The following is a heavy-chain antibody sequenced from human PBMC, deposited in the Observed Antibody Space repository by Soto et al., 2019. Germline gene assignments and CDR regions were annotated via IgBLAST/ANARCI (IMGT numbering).Heavy chain of an antibody. CDR1: GYSISSGYY. J-gene: IGHJ6*01. CDR2: IYHSGRN. Sequence: SETLSLTGAVSGYSISSGYYWGWIRQPPGKGLEWIGNIYHSGRNDYKTSLKSRITISVDKYKKQFSLKLSSVTAADTAVYYCARAMRDAYNLNYHGMDVWGQGTTVT. D-gene: IGHD1-1*01. V-gene: IGHV4-38-2*01. CDR3: ARAMRDAYNLNYHGMDV.